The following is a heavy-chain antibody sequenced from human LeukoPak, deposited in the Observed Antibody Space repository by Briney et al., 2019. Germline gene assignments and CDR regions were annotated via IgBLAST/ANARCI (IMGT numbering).Heavy chain of an antibody. V-gene: IGHV3-33*01. CDR1: GFTFSSYG. Sequence: GGSLRLSCAASGFTFSSYGMHWVRQAPGKGLEWVAVIWYDGSNKYYADSVKGRFTISRDNSKNTLYLQMNSLRAEDTAVYYCAREDNYYDSSGHYPNGHNWFDPWGQGTLVTVSS. CDR2: IWYDGSNK. J-gene: IGHJ5*02. CDR3: AREDNYYDSSGHYPNGHNWFDP. D-gene: IGHD3-22*01.